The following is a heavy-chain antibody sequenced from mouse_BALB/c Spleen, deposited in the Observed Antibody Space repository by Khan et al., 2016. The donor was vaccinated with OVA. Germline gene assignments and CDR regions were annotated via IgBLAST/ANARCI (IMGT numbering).Heavy chain of an antibody. CDR1: GFTFSSYG. D-gene: IGHD1-1*01. CDR2: ISSGGSYT. CDR3: ARQPVHYEGSAMVS. Sequence: EVELVESGGDLVKPGGSLKLSCAASGFTFSSYGMSWVRQTPDKRLEWVAAISSGGSYTYSPDSLKARFTISRDNAKNTLSLQMSSLKSEDTAIYYCARQPVHYEGSAMVSWGQGTSAT. V-gene: IGHV5-6*01. J-gene: IGHJ4*01.